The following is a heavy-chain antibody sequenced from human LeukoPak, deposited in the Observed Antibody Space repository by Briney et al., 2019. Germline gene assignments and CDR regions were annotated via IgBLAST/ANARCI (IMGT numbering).Heavy chain of an antibody. Sequence: PSETLSLTCTVSGGSISSGSYYRSWIRQPAGKGLEWIGRIYTSGSTNYNPSLKSRITISVDTSKNQFSLKLSSVTAAVTAVYYCARQVSQYYYGSGSYYNLWGQGTLVTVSS. CDR1: GGSISSGSYY. J-gene: IGHJ4*02. V-gene: IGHV4-61*02. CDR3: ARQVSQYYYGSGSYYNL. D-gene: IGHD3-10*01. CDR2: IYTSGST.